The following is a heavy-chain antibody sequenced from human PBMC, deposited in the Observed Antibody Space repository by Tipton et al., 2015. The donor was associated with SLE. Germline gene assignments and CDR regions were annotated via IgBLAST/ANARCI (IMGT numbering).Heavy chain of an antibody. J-gene: IGHJ6*03. CDR1: GFTVSSNY. CDR2: IYSGGGT. Sequence: LRLSCAASGFTVSSNYMSWVRQPPGKGLEWVSVIYSGGGTNYNPSLKSRVTISVDTSKNQFSLKLSSVTAADTAVYYCARQPVYYYYYMDVWGKGTTVTVSS. V-gene: IGHV4-59*08. CDR3: ARQPVYYYYYMDV.